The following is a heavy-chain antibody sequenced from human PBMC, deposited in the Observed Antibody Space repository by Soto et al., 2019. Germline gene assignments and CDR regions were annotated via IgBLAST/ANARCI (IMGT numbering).Heavy chain of an antibody. CDR2: AYYSGST. Sequence: PSETLFLTCTFSGGSISHYYWSGIRQSAGKGLEWIGYAYYSGSTDYNPSLKSRVTMSVDTSKNQVSLKLNSVTTADTAVYYCARDRSTYGGGGTGEVKENWFDPWGPGTLVTVS. CDR1: GGSISHYY. CDR3: ARDRSTYGGGGTGEVKENWFDP. V-gene: IGHV4-59*01. J-gene: IGHJ5*02. D-gene: IGHD2-8*01.